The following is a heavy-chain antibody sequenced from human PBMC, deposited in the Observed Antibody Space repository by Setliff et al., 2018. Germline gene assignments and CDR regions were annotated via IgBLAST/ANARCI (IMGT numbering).Heavy chain of an antibody. D-gene: IGHD3-10*01. CDR3: ARVVPLGGTDRWGSHYKIKWFDP. CDR1: GGSISTSNYH. V-gene: IGHV4-39*07. Sequence: SETLSLTCNVSGGSISTSNYHWGWVRQPPGKGLEWIGTIYYTGNTYYNPSLKSRVTISVDTSKNQFSLNLSSVTAADTAIYYWARVVPLGGTDRWGSHYKIKWFDPWGQGTLVTVSS. CDR2: IYYTGNT. J-gene: IGHJ5*02.